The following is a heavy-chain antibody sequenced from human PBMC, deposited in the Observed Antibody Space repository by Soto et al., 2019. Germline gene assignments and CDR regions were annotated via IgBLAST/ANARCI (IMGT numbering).Heavy chain of an antibody. V-gene: IGHV3-33*01. Sequence: GGSLRLSCAASGFTFSSYGMHWVRQAPGKGLEWVAVIWYDGSNKYYADSVKGRFTISRDNSKNTLYLQMNSLRAEDTAVYYCAREFRRHYGMDVWGQGTTVTVSS. CDR3: AREFRRHYGMDV. CDR2: IWYDGSNK. D-gene: IGHD6-25*01. CDR1: GFTFSSYG. J-gene: IGHJ6*02.